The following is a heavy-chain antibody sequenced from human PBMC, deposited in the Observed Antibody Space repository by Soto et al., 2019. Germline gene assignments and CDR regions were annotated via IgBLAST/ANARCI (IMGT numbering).Heavy chain of an antibody. J-gene: IGHJ4*02. D-gene: IGHD3-16*01. CDR2: ITNSGKTI. V-gene: IGHV3-48*02. CDR3: ASYSMGVYYFAY. Sequence: GGSLRLSCTASGFTFSGHDLTWVRQAPGKGLEWVSYITNSGKTIYYADSVKGRFAISRDNAKNSLYLQMNSLRDEDTAVYYCASYSMGVYYFAYWGQGTLVTVSS. CDR1: GFTFSGHD.